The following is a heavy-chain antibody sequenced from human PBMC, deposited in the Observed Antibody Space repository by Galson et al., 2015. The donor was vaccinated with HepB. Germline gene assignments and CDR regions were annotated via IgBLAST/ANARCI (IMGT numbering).Heavy chain of an antibody. CDR2: ISSSSSYI. Sequence: SLRLSCAASGFTFSSYSMNWVRQAPGKGLEWVSSISSSSSYIYYADSVKGRFTISRDNAKNSLYLQMNSLKTEDTAVYYCTRSGSGSYYNPHYYYGMDVWGQGTTVTVSS. CDR3: TRSGSGSYYNPHYYYGMDV. D-gene: IGHD3-10*01. CDR1: GFTFSSYS. J-gene: IGHJ6*02. V-gene: IGHV3-21*03.